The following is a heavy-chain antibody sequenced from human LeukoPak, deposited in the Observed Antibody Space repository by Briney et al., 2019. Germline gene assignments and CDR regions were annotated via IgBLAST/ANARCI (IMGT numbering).Heavy chain of an antibody. Sequence: GASLRLSCAASGFSFSSYAMSWVRQAPGKGLEWVSAISGSGGSTYYADSVKGRFTISRDNSKNTLYLQMNSLRAEDTAVYYCAKDGPYVWGSYRRGYSNGLDYWGQGTLVTVSS. CDR1: GFSFSSYA. CDR2: ISGSGGST. V-gene: IGHV3-23*01. CDR3: AKDGPYVWGSYRRGYSNGLDY. D-gene: IGHD3-16*02. J-gene: IGHJ4*02.